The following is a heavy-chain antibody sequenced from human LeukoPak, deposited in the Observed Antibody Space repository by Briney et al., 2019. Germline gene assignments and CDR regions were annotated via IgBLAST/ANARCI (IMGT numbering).Heavy chain of an antibody. CDR2: LSTSSSSI. Sequence: GGALRLPCEASGFTFNYHIMPWVGPAAGKGLEGVSYLSTSSSSIYYADSVKGRFTISRDNAKNSLDLQMSSLRAEDTAVYYCARELYDYVWGSYRYIDYWGQGTLVTVSS. CDR3: ARELYDYVWGSYRYIDY. D-gene: IGHD3-16*02. V-gene: IGHV3-48*01. J-gene: IGHJ4*02. CDR1: GFTFNYHI.